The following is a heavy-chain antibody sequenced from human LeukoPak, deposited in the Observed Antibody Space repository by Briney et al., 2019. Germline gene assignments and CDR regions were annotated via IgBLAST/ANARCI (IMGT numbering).Heavy chain of an antibody. CDR3: ARVSQLWGSSPFDY. Sequence: GRSLRLSCAASGFTFSSYWMHWVRRAPGKGLVWVSRINSDGSSTSYADSVKGRFTISRDNAKNTLYLQMNSLRAEDTAVYYCARVSQLWGSSPFDYWGQGTLVTVSS. CDR1: GFTFSSYW. V-gene: IGHV3-74*01. CDR2: INSDGSST. D-gene: IGHD2-2*01. J-gene: IGHJ4*02.